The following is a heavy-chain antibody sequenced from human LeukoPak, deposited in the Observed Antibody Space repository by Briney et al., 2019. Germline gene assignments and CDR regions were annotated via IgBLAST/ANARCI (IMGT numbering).Heavy chain of an antibody. J-gene: IGHJ4*02. Sequence: PSETLFLTCTVSGGSISSYYWSWIRQSPGKGLEWIGYIYYSGSTNYNPSLKSRVTISVDTSKNQFSLKLSSVTAADTAVYYCARGAYYYDSSGYAYWGQGTLVTVSS. CDR2: IYYSGST. CDR1: GGSISSYY. CDR3: ARGAYYYDSSGYAY. V-gene: IGHV4-59*01. D-gene: IGHD3-22*01.